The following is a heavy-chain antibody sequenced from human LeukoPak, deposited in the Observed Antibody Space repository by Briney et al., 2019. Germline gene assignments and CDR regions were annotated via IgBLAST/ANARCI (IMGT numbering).Heavy chain of an antibody. CDR3: ARHRSGWLQSSFDY. CDR1: GGSISSYY. Sequence: SETLSLTCTVSGGSISSYYWSWIRQPAGKGLEWIGRIYTSGSITYNPSLKSRVSMSVDTSKNQFSLKLSSVTAADTAVYYCARHRSGWLQSSFDYWGQGTLVTVSS. CDR2: IYTSGSI. J-gene: IGHJ4*02. V-gene: IGHV4-4*07. D-gene: IGHD5-24*01.